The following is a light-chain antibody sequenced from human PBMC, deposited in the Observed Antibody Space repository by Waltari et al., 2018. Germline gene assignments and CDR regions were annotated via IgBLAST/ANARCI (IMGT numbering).Light chain of an antibody. V-gene: IGLV4-69*02. Sequence: QLVLTQSPSASASLGASVNLTCTLSSDRSSNAIAWHQQQPEKGPRYLMKFNNDGSHSKGDGIPDRCSGSISGAERHLSISSLQPEDEADYYCQTWGTGIRVFGGGTKLTV. CDR1: SDRSSNA. J-gene: IGLJ3*02. CDR2: FNNDGSH. CDR3: QTWGTGIRV.